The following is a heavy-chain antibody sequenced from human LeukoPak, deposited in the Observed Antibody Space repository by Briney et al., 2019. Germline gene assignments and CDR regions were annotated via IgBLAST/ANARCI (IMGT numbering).Heavy chain of an antibody. D-gene: IGHD6-19*01. J-gene: IGHJ4*02. CDR3: ARPYSSGWYGDFDY. CDR1: GFIFRSYA. CDR2: ISYDGSDK. Sequence: GGSLRLSCAASGFIFRSYAMHWVRQAPGKGLEWVAVISYDGSDKFYADSVKGRFTISRDNSKNTLYLQMNSLRVEDAAVYYCARPYSSGWYGDFDYWGQGTLVTVSS. V-gene: IGHV3-30*04.